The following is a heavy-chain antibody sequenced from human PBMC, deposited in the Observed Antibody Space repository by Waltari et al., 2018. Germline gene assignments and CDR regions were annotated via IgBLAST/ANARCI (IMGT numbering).Heavy chain of an antibody. V-gene: IGHV1-2*04. Sequence: QVQLVQSGAEVKKPGASVKVSCKASGYTLTGYYMTWVRQAPGQGLEWMGWINPNSGGTNYAQKFQGWVTMTRDTSISTAYMELSRLRSDDTAVYYCARASIAVAGTGAFDIWGQGTMVTVSS. CDR1: GYTLTGYY. J-gene: IGHJ3*02. CDR3: ARASIAVAGTGAFDI. CDR2: INPNSGGT. D-gene: IGHD6-19*01.